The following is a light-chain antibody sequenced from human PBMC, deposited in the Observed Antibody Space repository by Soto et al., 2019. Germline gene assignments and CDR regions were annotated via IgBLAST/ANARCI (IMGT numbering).Light chain of an antibody. J-gene: IGKJ5*01. CDR3: QQYNNWPIT. Sequence: EIVMTQSPSTLSVSPGERATLSCRASQTISTNLAWFQHKPGQAPRLLIYGASTRATGVPTRISGSGSGTEFTLTISSLQSEDFAVYYCQQYNNWPITFGQGTRLEIK. CDR2: GAS. V-gene: IGKV3D-15*01. CDR1: QTISTN.